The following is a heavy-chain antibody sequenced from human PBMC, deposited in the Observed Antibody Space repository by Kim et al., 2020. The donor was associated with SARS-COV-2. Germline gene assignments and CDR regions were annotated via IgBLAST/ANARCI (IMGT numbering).Heavy chain of an antibody. D-gene: IGHD3-22*01. J-gene: IGHJ6*02. Sequence: GGSLRLSCAASGFTFSSYAMSWVRQAPGKGLEWVSAISGSGGSTYYADSVKGRFTISRDNSKNTLYLQMNSLRAEDTAVYYCASPYYYDSSGYYSGYYYYYGMDVWGQGTTVTVSS. V-gene: IGHV3-23*01. CDR3: ASPYYYDSSGYYSGYYYYYGMDV. CDR2: ISGSGGST. CDR1: GFTFSSYA.